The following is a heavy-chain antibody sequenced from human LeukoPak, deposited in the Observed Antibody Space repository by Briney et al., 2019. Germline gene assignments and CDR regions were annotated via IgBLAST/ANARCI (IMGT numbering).Heavy chain of an antibody. J-gene: IGHJ4*02. CDR3: ARDQRGYSGYEIDY. V-gene: IGHV3-21*01. D-gene: IGHD5-12*01. Sequence: PPETLSLTCGVSGGSISSGSYSWSWIRQPPGKGLEWVSSISSSSSYIYYADSVKGRFTISRDNAKNSLYLQMNSLRAEDTAVYYCARDQRGYSGYEIDYWGQGTLVTVSS. CDR2: ISSSSSYI. CDR1: GGSISSGSYS.